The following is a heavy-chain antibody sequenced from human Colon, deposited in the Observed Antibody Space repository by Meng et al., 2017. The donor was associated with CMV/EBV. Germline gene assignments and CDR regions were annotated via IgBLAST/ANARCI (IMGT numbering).Heavy chain of an antibody. CDR3: ARDNSVTDSWWFDP. Sequence: QVQLVQSGAEVKKSGASVKVSCKASGYTFTSYDINWVRQATGQGLEWIGWLNPYSGDTGYAQRFHGRVTMTRDAATSTAYMELTGLTSEDTAVYYCARDNSVTDSWWFDPWGQGTLVTVSS. D-gene: IGHD5/OR15-5a*01. CDR2: LNPYSGDT. J-gene: IGHJ5*02. CDR1: GYTFTSYD. V-gene: IGHV1-8*01.